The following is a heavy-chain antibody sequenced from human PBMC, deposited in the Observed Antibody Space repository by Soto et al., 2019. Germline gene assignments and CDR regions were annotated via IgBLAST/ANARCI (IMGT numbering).Heavy chain of an antibody. CDR1: GFTVSSNY. J-gene: IGHJ4*02. CDR3: VRVFDTYYFDS. D-gene: IGHD3-9*01. Sequence: PGGSLRLSCAASGFTVSSNYMSWVRQAPGKGLEWISIIYSAGNTYYANSVKGRFTISRDNSRNTLHLEMNSLRAEDTAVYYCVRVFDTYYFDSWGQGTLVTVSS. CDR2: IYSAGNT. V-gene: IGHV3-66*01.